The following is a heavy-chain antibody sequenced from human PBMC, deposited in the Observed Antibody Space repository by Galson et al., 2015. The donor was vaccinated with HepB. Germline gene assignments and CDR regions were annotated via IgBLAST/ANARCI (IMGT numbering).Heavy chain of an antibody. CDR2: INPNSGDT. D-gene: IGHD6-19*01. J-gene: IGHJ3*01. V-gene: IGHV1-2*02. CDR1: AYTFTAYY. Sequence: SVKVSCKASAYTFTAYYMHWVRQAPGQGLEWMGWINPNSGDTNYAQKFQGRVTMTRDTSISTAYMELSRLTSDDTAMYYCATLAVAGRNGFDVWGLGTMVTVSS. CDR3: ATLAVAGRNGFDV.